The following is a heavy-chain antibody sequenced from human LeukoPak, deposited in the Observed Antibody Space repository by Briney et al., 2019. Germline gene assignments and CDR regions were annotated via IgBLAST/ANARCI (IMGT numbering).Heavy chain of an antibody. J-gene: IGHJ4*02. CDR1: GFTFSSYA. Sequence: GGSLRLSCAASGFTFSSYAMHWVRQAPGKGLEWVAVISYDGSNKYYADSVKGRFTISRDNSKNTLYLQMNSLRAEDTAVYYCARESLYRRTFDYWGQGTLVTVSS. D-gene: IGHD1-26*01. V-gene: IGHV3-30-3*01. CDR3: ARESLYRRTFDY. CDR2: ISYDGSNK.